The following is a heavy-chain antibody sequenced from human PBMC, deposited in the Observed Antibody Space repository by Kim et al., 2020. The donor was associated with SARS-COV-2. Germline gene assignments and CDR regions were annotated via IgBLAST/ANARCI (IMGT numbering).Heavy chain of an antibody. CDR2: INTGDGDT. J-gene: IGHJ4*02. CDR1: GYIFTNFA. V-gene: IGHV1-3*04. Sequence: ASVKVSCKASGYIFTNFAMNWVRQAPGQRLEWMGWINTGDGDTKYSQKFQGRVTMTRDTSASTAYMELSSLTSEYTAVYYCASRPGIAVAGFDYWGQGIL. D-gene: IGHD6-19*01. CDR3: ASRPGIAVAGFDY.